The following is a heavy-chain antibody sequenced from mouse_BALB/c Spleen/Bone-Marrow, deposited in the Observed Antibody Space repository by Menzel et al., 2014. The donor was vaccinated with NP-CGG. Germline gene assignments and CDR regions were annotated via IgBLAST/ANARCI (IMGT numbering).Heavy chain of an antibody. Sequence: DVKLVESGGGLVQPGGSRKLSCAASGFTFSSFGMHWVRQAPEKGLEWVAYISSGSSTIYHADTVMGRFTISRDNPKNTLFLQMTSLRSEDTAMYYCARSGSSSGYFDYWGQGTTLTVSS. D-gene: IGHD1-1*01. CDR1: GFTFSSFG. V-gene: IGHV5-17*02. J-gene: IGHJ2*01. CDR2: ISSGSSTI. CDR3: ARSGSSSGYFDY.